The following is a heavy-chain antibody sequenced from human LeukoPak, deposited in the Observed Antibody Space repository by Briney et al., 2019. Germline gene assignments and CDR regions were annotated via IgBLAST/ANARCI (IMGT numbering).Heavy chain of an antibody. Sequence: PGGSLRLSCPASGFTFSSYAMSWVRQAPGRGLEWVSVISTSGESAYSADSVKGRFTISRDNYKNTLYLQMNSLRAEDTAVYYCAKDRGSGYHYFDYWGQGTLVTVSS. J-gene: IGHJ4*02. V-gene: IGHV3-23*01. CDR1: GFTFSSYA. CDR2: ISTSGESA. CDR3: AKDRGSGYHYFDY. D-gene: IGHD3-22*01.